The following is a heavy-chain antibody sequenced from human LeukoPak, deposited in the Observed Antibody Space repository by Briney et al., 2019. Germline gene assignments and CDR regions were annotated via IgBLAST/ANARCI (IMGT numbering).Heavy chain of an antibody. J-gene: IGHJ4*02. D-gene: IGHD6-19*01. V-gene: IGHV4-59*01. Sequence: PSETLSLTCTVSGGYISSYYWSWIRQPPGKGLEWIGYIYYSGSTNYNPSLKSRVTISVDTSKNQFSLKLSSVTAADTAVYYCARGPWLAVDYWGQGTLVTVSS. CDR3: ARGPWLAVDY. CDR2: IYYSGST. CDR1: GGYISSYY.